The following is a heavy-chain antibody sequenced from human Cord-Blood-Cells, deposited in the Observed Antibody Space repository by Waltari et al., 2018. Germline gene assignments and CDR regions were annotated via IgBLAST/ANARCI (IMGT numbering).Heavy chain of an antibody. CDR1: GYTFTGYY. J-gene: IGHJ4*02. CDR3: AREGSIYGSGSYDY. D-gene: IGHD3-10*01. CDR2: IKPNSGGK. V-gene: IGHV1-2*02. Sequence: QVQLVQSGAEVKKPGASVKVSCKASGYTFTGYYMHWVRQAPGQGLEWMGWIKPNSGGKNYAQKFKGRVTMTRDTSIRTAYMELSRLRSDDTAVYYCAREGSIYGSGSYDYWGQGTLVTVSS.